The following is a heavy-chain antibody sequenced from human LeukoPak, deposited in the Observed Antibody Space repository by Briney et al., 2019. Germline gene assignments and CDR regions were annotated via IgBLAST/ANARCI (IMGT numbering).Heavy chain of an antibody. D-gene: IGHD2-2*01. V-gene: IGHV4-59*08. Sequence: DPSETLSLTCTVSGGFISSYYWSWIRQPPGKGLEWIGYIYYSGSTNYNPSLKSRVTISVDTSKNQFSLKLSSVTAADTAVYYCARREKYCSSTSCYGIDYWGQGTLVTVSS. CDR1: GGFISSYY. CDR2: IYYSGST. J-gene: IGHJ4*02. CDR3: ARREKYCSSTSCYGIDY.